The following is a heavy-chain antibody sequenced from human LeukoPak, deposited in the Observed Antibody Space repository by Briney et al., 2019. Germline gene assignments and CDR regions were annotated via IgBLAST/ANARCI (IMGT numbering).Heavy chain of an antibody. Sequence: GASVKVSCKASGGTFSSYAISWVRQAPGQGLEWMGGIIPIFGTANYAQKFQGRVTITADESTSTAYMELSSLRSEDTAVYYCATDRWTCSGGSCGYYGMDVWGQGTTVTVSS. CDR3: ATDRWTCSGGSCGYYGMDV. CDR1: GGTFSSYA. V-gene: IGHV1-69*13. CDR2: IIPIFGTA. J-gene: IGHJ6*02. D-gene: IGHD2-15*01.